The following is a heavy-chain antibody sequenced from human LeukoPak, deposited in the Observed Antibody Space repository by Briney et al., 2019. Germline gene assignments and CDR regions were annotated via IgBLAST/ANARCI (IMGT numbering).Heavy chain of an antibody. J-gene: IGHJ4*02. Sequence: GGSLRLSCAASGFTFSSYDIQWVRQATGKGLEWVSSIGTAGDTYYAGSVKGRFTLSRENAKKSSYLQMNNLGAGDTAIYYCARGALGFDYWGQGALVSVSS. CDR2: IGTAGDT. CDR1: GFTFSSYD. V-gene: IGHV3-13*04. CDR3: ARGALGFDY.